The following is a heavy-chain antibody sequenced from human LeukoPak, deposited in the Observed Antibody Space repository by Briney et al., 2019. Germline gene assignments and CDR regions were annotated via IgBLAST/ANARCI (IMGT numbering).Heavy chain of an antibody. D-gene: IGHD5/OR15-5a*01. J-gene: IGHJ4*02. CDR3: AKDYVQVSTGVLDY. CDR1: GFTFNSYV. CDR2: ISYDGSNE. Sequence: PGGSLRLSCAASGFTFNSYVMHWVRQAPGKGLEWVAVISYDGSNEYYADSVKGRFTISRDNSKNTMYLQMKSLRAEETAVYYCAKDYVQVSTGVLDYWGQGILATVCS. V-gene: IGHV3-30*18.